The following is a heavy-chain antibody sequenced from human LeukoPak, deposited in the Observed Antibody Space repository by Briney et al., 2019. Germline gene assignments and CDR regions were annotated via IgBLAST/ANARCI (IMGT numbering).Heavy chain of an antibody. CDR1: GFTFSSYA. Sequence: GGSLRLSCAASGFTFSSYAMSWVRQAPGKGLEWVSAISGSGGSTYYADSVEGRFTISRDNSKNTLYLQMNSLRAEDTAVYYCAKVVLVVYAGYFDYWGQGTLVTVSS. CDR2: ISGSGGST. V-gene: IGHV3-23*01. D-gene: IGHD2-8*02. J-gene: IGHJ4*02. CDR3: AKVVLVVYAGYFDY.